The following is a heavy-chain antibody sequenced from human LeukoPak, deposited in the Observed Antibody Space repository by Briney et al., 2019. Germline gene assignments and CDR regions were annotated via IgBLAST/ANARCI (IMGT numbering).Heavy chain of an antibody. Sequence: PRKSLRLSCAASGITFSSYGMHWVRQAPGKGLEWVAVISYDGSNKYFADSVKGRFTISRDNSKNTLYLQMNSLRPEDTAVYYCVKDHDIAAAGYFFDYWGQGTLVTVSS. CDR2: ISYDGSNK. CDR3: VKDHDIAAAGYFFDY. D-gene: IGHD6-13*01. V-gene: IGHV3-30*18. CDR1: GITFSSYG. J-gene: IGHJ4*02.